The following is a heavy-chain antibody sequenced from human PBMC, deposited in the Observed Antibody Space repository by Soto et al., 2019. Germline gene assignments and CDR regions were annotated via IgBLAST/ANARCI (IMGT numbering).Heavy chain of an antibody. CDR1: GFTFSSYG. V-gene: IGHV3-33*01. CDR3: ASVNGGYESWGGNYGMDV. D-gene: IGHD5-18*01. Sequence: QVQLVESGGGVVQPGRSLRLSCAASGFTFSSYGMHWVRQAPGKGLEWGAVIWYDGSNKYYADSVKGQFTISTENYKNTLNLQMNRLRAADTAVYYCASVNGGYESWGGNYGMDVWGQGTTVTVSS. J-gene: IGHJ6*02. CDR2: IWYDGSNK.